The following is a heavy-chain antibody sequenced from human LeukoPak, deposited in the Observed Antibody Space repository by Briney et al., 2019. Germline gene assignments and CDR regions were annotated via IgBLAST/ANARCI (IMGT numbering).Heavy chain of an antibody. J-gene: IGHJ6*02. CDR2: IYYSGST. D-gene: IGHD2-15*01. V-gene: IGHV4-30-4*01. CDR1: GGSISSGDYY. Sequence: SETLSLTCTVSGGSISSGDYYWSWIRQPPGKGLEGIGYIYYSGSTYYNPSLKSRVTISVDTSKNQFSLKLSSVTAADTAVYYCAGKRGWRYGMDVWGQGTTVTVSS. CDR3: AGKRGWRYGMDV.